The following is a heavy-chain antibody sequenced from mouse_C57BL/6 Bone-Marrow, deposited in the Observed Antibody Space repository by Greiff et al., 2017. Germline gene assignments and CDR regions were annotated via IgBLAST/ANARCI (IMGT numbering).Heavy chain of an antibody. D-gene: IGHD1-1*01. CDR3: ARLDYGSSYGRYFDV. CDR1: GYAFSSSW. J-gene: IGHJ1*03. V-gene: IGHV1-82*01. CDR2: IYPGDGDT. Sequence: VQLVESGPELVKPGASVKISCKASGYAFSSSWMNWVKQRPGKGLEWIGRIYPGDGDTNYNEKFKSKATLTVDTSSSTAYMQLSSLTSEDSAVYYCARLDYGSSYGRYFDVWGTGTTVTVSS.